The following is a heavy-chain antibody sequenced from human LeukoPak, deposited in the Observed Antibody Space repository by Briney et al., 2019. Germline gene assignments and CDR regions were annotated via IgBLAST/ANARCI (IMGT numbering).Heavy chain of an antibody. CDR1: GGSISSSSYY. CDR3: VRDGGIAAFDP. Sequence: SETLSLTCTVSGGSISSSSYYWGWIRQPPGKGLEWIGSIYYSGSTYHNPSLKSRVTISVDTSKNQFSLKLSSVTAADTAVYYSVRDGGIAAFDPWGQGTLVTVSS. V-gene: IGHV4-39*07. D-gene: IGHD6-13*01. CDR2: IYYSGST. J-gene: IGHJ5*02.